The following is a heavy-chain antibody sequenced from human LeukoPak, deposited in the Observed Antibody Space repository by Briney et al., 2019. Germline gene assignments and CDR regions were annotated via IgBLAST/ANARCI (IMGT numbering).Heavy chain of an antibody. J-gene: IGHJ4*02. Sequence: GGSLRLSCAASGFTFSNYGMNWVRQAPGKGLEWVANIKQDGSGKYYVDSVKGRFTISRDNAKNSLYLQMNSLRAEDTAVYYCARDTRGYFDYWGQGTLVTVSS. CDR2: IKQDGSGK. CDR1: GFTFSNYG. CDR3: ARDTRGYFDY. D-gene: IGHD3-10*01. V-gene: IGHV3-7*05.